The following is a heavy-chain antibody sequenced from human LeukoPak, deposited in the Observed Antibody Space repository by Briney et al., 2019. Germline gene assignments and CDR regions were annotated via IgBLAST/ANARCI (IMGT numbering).Heavy chain of an antibody. Sequence: GGSLRLSCSASGFVFSDYPLHWIRQSPGKGPEWVAVISLDGSHQYYADSVKGRFTVSGDNSKNTLYLQMNSLRAEDTAVYYCAKYYVGGIDYWGQGTLVTVSS. J-gene: IGHJ4*02. V-gene: IGHV3-30*01. CDR1: GFVFSDYP. D-gene: IGHD2/OR15-2a*01. CDR3: AKYYVGGIDY. CDR2: ISLDGSHQ.